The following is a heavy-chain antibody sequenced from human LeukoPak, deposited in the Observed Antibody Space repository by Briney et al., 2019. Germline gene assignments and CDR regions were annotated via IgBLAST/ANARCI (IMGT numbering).Heavy chain of an antibody. V-gene: IGHV3-23*01. CDR1: GFTFSSYA. CDR3: ARGFCSSISCYQGPFDF. D-gene: IGHD2-2*01. J-gene: IGHJ4*02. Sequence: GGSLRLSCAASGFTFSSYAMSWVRQAPGKGLEWVSAISGSGGSTYYADSVKGRFTISRDNSKNTLYLQMNSLRTEDTAVYYCARGFCSSISCYQGPFDFWGQGTLVTVSS. CDR2: ISGSGGST.